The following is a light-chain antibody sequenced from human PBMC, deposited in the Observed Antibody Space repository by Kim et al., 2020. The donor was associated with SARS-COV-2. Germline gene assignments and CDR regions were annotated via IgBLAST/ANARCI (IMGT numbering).Light chain of an antibody. CDR2: QDS. CDR3: QAWDSSTGV. V-gene: IGLV3-1*01. CDR1: KLGDKY. J-gene: IGLJ3*02. Sequence: SYELTQPPSLSESPGQTASIACSGDKLGDKYACWYQQKPGQSPVLVIYQDSKRPSGIPERFSGSNSGNTATLTISGTQAMDEADYYCQAWDSSTGVFGGGTQLTVL.